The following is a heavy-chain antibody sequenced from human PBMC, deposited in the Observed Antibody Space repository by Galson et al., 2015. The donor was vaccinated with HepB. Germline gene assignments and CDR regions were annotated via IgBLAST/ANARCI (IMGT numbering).Heavy chain of an antibody. D-gene: IGHD3-22*01. J-gene: IGHJ4*02. CDR2: INPNSGGT. CDR3: ARVDSSGYYGGLGY. Sequence: SVKVSCKASGYTFAGYYMHWVRQAPGQGLEWMGWINPNSGGTNYAQKFQGWVTMTRDTSISTAYMELSRLRSDDTAVYYCARVDSSGYYGGLGYWGQGTLVTVSS. CDR1: GYTFAGYY. V-gene: IGHV1-2*04.